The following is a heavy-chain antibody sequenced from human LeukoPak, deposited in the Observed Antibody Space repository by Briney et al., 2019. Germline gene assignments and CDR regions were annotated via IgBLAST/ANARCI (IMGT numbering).Heavy chain of an antibody. CDR1: GGSINNYY. J-gene: IGHJ3*01. D-gene: IGHD3-16*02. CDR3: ARLTEYQLTYRFYGFDY. V-gene: IGHV4-4*09. Sequence: SETLSLTCAVSGGSINNYYWSWIRQPPGKGLEWIGYISATGSTNYNPSLKSRVTISIDTSKKQFSLNMNSVTAADTAVYNCARLTEYQLTYRFYGFDYWGQGTRVTVS. CDR2: ISATGST.